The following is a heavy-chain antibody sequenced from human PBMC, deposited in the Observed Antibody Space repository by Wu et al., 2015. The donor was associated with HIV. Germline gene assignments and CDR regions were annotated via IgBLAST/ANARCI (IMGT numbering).Heavy chain of an antibody. CDR1: GGTFSSYA. CDR3: ASRGYSYGSELLYGMDV. D-gene: IGHD5-18*01. J-gene: IGHJ6*02. Sequence: QVQLVQSGAEVKKPGSSVKVSCKASGGTFSSYAISWVRQAPGQGLEWMGRIIPIFGTANYAQKFQGRVTITADESTSTAYMELSSLRSEDTAVYYCASRGYSYGSELLYGMDVWGQGTTVTVSS. CDR2: IIPIFGTA. V-gene: IGHV1-69*13.